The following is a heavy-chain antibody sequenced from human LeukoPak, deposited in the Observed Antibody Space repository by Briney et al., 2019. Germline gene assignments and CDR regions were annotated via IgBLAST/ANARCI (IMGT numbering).Heavy chain of an antibody. D-gene: IGHD3-10*01. J-gene: IGHJ4*02. CDR1: GLSLGNYW. CDR3: ARDAFGDFSY. Sequence: GGSLRLSCVGSGLSLGNYWRDWVRQAPGKGLEWVANIRKDGGDIHYVDSVKGRFTISRDNAKNSVYLQMHRLRAEDTAVYYCARDAFGDFSYWGQGILVTVSS. CDR2: IRKDGGDI. V-gene: IGHV3-7*01.